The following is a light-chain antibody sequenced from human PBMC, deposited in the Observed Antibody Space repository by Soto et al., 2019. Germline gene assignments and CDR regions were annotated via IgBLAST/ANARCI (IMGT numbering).Light chain of an antibody. V-gene: IGLV2-14*01. Sequence: QSVLTQPASVSGSPGQSITISCTGTSSDVGGYKFVSWYQQHPGKAPKLMIYEVSNRPSGVSSRFSGSKSGTSASLAISGLQSEDEADYYCAAWDDSLNGRVFGGGTKVTVL. CDR2: EVS. CDR1: SSDVGGYKF. J-gene: IGLJ3*02. CDR3: AAWDDSLNGRV.